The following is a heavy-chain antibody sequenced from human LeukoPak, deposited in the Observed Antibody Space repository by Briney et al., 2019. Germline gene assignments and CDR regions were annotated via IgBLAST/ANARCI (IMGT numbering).Heavy chain of an antibody. V-gene: IGHV3-21*01. D-gene: IGHD3-9*01. CDR1: GFTFSSYS. CDR3: ARDSGEGSADYDILTGPTLYYYYGMDV. J-gene: IGHJ6*02. CDR2: ISSSSSYI. Sequence: PGGSLRLSCAASGFTFSSYSMNWVRQAPGKGLEWVSSISSSSSYIYYADSVKGRFTISRDNAKNSLYLQMNSLRAEDTAVYYCARDSGEGSADYDILTGPTLYYYYGMDVWGQGTTVTVSS.